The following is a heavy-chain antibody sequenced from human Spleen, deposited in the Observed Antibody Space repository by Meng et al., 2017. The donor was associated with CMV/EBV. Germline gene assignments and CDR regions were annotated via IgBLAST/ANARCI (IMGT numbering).Heavy chain of an antibody. V-gene: IGHV3-23*01. CDR1: GFTFSSYA. J-gene: IGHJ5*02. Sequence: GESLKISCAASGFTFSSYAMSWVRQAPGKGLEWVSAISGSGGSTYYAGSVKGRFTISRDNSKNTLYLQMNSLRAEDTAVYYCAKDGIAARVYPFDPWGQGTLVTVSS. CDR3: AKDGIAARVYPFDP. D-gene: IGHD6-6*01. CDR2: ISGSGGST.